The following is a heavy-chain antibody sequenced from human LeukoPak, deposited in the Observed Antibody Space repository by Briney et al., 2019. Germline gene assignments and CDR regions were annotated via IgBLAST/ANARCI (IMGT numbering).Heavy chain of an antibody. CDR3: VRRPASSGAYSYFDY. D-gene: IGHD6-19*01. V-gene: IGHV2-5*02. CDR1: GFSLSTSGVG. Sequence: SGPTLVEPTQTLTLTCTFSGFSLSTSGVGVGWIRQPPGKALEWLGFIYWDNDERYRPSLKSRLTITKDTSKNQVVLTMTNMDPVDTATYYCVRRPASSGAYSYFDYWGQGTLVTVSS. CDR2: IYWDNDE. J-gene: IGHJ4*02.